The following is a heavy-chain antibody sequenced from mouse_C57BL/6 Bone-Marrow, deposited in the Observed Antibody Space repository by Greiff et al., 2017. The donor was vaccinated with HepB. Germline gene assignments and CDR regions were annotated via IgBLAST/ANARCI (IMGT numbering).Heavy chain of an antibody. CDR3: ARYDYGSSYFDY. V-gene: IGHV7-3*01. D-gene: IGHD1-1*01. CDR2: IRNKANGYTT. CDR1: GFTFTDYY. Sequence: EVQRVESGGGLVQPGGSLSLSCAASGFTFTDYYMSWVRQPPGKALEWLGFIRNKANGYTTEYSASVKGRFTISRDNSQSILYLQMNALRAEDSATYYCARYDYGSSYFDYWGQGTTLTVSS. J-gene: IGHJ2*01.